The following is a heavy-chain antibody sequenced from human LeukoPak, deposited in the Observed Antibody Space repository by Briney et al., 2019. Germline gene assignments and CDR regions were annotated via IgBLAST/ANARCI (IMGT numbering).Heavy chain of an antibody. CDR3: ARDGVWFGVAFDV. CDR2: IYYSGGT. V-gene: IGHV4-30-4*01. CDR1: GGSISGGDYY. Sequence: PSETLSLTCTVSGGSISGGDYYWSWIRQPPGKGLEWIGYIYYSGGTYYNPSLKSRLTISVDTSKNQFSLKLSSVTAADTAVYYCARDGVWFGVAFDVWGQGTMVTVSS. D-gene: IGHD3-10*01. J-gene: IGHJ3*01.